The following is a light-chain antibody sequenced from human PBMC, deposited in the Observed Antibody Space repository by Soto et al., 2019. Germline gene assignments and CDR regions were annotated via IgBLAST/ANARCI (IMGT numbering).Light chain of an antibody. J-gene: IGLJ3*02. CDR1: SFNIGAGYD. CDR3: QSYDSSLSGWV. Sequence: QSVLTQPTSVSGAPGRRVTISCTGSSFNIGAGYDVHWYQQLPGTAPKLLIYANNNRPSGVPDRFSGSRSGTSASLAITGLQAEDEADYYCQSYDSSLSGWVFGGGTKLTVL. CDR2: ANN. V-gene: IGLV1-40*01.